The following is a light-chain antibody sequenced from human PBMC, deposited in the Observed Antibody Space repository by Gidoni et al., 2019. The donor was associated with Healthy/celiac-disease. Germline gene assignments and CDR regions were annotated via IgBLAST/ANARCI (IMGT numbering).Light chain of an antibody. CDR2: WAS. V-gene: IGKV4-1*01. Sequence: IVMTQSPDSLAVSLGERATINCKSSQSVLYSSNNKNYLAWYQQNSGQPLKLLIYWASTRESGVPDRCSGSGSETDFTLTISSLQAEDEAVYYCQQYYSTPPWTFGQGTKVEIK. CDR1: QSVLYSSNNKNY. CDR3: QQYYSTPPWT. J-gene: IGKJ1*01.